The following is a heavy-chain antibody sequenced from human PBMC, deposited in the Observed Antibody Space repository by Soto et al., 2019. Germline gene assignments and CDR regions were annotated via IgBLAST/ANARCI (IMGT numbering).Heavy chain of an antibody. Sequence: GGSLRLSCAASGFTFSTYNMNWVRQAPGKGLEWVSYISRSSRAIYYADSVKGRFTSSRDNAKNSLYLQMNSLRDEDTAVYYCARVPLTCGGDCYIADYWGQGTLVTVSS. V-gene: IGHV3-48*02. J-gene: IGHJ4*02. D-gene: IGHD2-21*02. CDR2: ISRSSRAI. CDR1: GFTFSTYN. CDR3: ARVPLTCGGDCYIADY.